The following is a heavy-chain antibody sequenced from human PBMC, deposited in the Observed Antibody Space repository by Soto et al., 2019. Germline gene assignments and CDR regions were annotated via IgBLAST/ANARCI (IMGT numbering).Heavy chain of an antibody. J-gene: IGHJ4*02. CDR3: ARGGPQKFDY. D-gene: IGHD3-16*01. Sequence: SVKVSCKAAGGTFSSYAISCVRQAPGQGLEWMGGIIPIFGTANYAQKFQGRVTITADESTSTAYMELSSLRSEDTAVYYCARGGPQKFDYWGQGTLVTVSS. CDR1: GGTFSSYA. V-gene: IGHV1-69*13. CDR2: IIPIFGTA.